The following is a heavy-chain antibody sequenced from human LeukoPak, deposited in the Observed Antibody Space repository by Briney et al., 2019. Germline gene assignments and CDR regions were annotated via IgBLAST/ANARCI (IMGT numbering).Heavy chain of an antibody. CDR2: ISWNSGSI. CDR1: GFTFGDFA. D-gene: IGHD3-22*01. J-gene: IGHJ3*02. V-gene: IGHV3-9*01. CDR3: AKDSRRNYDRSLGAFDI. Sequence: PGGSLRLSCSASGFTFGDFAVHWVRHVPGKGLEWVSGISWNSGSIGYADSVKGRFTISRDNAKNSLYLQMNSLRAEDTALYYCAKDSRRNYDRSLGAFDIWGQGTMVTVSS.